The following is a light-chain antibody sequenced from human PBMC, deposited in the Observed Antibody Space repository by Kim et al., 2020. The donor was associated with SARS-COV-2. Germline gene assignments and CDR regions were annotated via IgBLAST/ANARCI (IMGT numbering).Light chain of an antibody. CDR1: QSVSSGD. Sequence: TLSLSPGDTATLSCRASQSVSSGDLARYQQSPGQAPRLLIYGTSSRAIGIPDRFSGSGSGTDFTLTISRLEPEDFALYYCQQFRTFGQGTKVDIK. V-gene: IGKV3-20*01. CDR2: GTS. CDR3: QQFRT. J-gene: IGKJ1*01.